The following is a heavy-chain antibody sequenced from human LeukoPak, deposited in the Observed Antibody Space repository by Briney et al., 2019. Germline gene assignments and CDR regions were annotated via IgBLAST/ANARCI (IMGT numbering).Heavy chain of an antibody. J-gene: IGHJ4*02. CDR3: ARDSADIVVVVAADFDY. V-gene: IGHV4-39*07. D-gene: IGHD2-15*01. Sequence: PSETLSLTCTVSGGSISSSSYYWGWIRQPPGKGLEWIGSIYYSGSTYYNPSLKSRVTISVDTSKNQFSLKLSSVTAADTAVYYCARDSADIVVVVAADFDYWGQGTLVTVSS. CDR1: GGSISSSSYY. CDR2: IYYSGST.